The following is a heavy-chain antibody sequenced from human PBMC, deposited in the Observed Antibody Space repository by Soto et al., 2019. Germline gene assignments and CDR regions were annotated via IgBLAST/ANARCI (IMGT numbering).Heavy chain of an antibody. D-gene: IGHD2-15*01. CDR2: ISYDGTNK. CDR3: AKGLGYCSGGSCYVNQPFDY. V-gene: IGHV3-30*18. J-gene: IGHJ4*02. Sequence: PGGSLRLSCAASGFIFSSYGMHWVRQAPGKGLEWVAVISYDGTNKYYAESVKGRFTISRDNSKNTLYLQMNSLRAEDTAVYYCAKGLGYCSGGSCYVNQPFDYWGQGTLVTVSS. CDR1: GFIFSSYG.